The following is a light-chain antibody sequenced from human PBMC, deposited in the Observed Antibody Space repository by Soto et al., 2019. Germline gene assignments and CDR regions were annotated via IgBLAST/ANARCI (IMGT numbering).Light chain of an antibody. J-gene: IGKJ4*02. CDR1: QSVLSSSTHMDY. Sequence: DIVMTQSPDSLAVSLGERAAINCKSSQSVLSSSTHMDYLSWFHQKPGQPPKQLIHWSSTRASVVPDRFSGSGSETDFILIISSLQAEDVAVYYRQQCYSEPITFGGGTKVEIK. CDR2: WSS. V-gene: IGKV4-1*01. CDR3: QQCYSEPIT.